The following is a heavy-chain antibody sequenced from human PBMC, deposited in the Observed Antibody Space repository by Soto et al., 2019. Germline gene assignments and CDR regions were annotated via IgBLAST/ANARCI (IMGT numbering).Heavy chain of an antibody. V-gene: IGHV3-66*01. CDR2: IYSGGST. J-gene: IGHJ4*02. CDR1: GFTVSSNS. Sequence: GSLRLSCAASGFTVSSNSMSWVRQAPGKGLEWVSVIYSGGSTYYADSVKGRFTISRDNSKNTLYLQMNSLRAEDTAVYYCARDRRLSSLYYFDYWGQGTLVTVSS. D-gene: IGHD6-6*01. CDR3: ARDRRLSSLYYFDY.